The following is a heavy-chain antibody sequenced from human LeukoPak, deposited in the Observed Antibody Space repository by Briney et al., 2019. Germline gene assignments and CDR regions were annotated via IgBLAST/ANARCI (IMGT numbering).Heavy chain of an antibody. CDR1: GGSISSYY. CDR2: IYYSGST. Sequence: SETLSLTCTVSGGSISSYYWSWIRQPPGKGLEWIGYIYYSGSTNYNPSLKSRVTISVDTSKNQFSLKLSSVTAADTAVYYCAKGGFGELFTNWFDPWGQGTLVTVSS. D-gene: IGHD3-10*01. CDR3: AKGGFGELFTNWFDP. V-gene: IGHV4-59*01. J-gene: IGHJ5*02.